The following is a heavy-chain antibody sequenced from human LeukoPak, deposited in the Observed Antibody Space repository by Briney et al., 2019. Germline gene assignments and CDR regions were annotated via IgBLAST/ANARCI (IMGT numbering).Heavy chain of an antibody. V-gene: IGHV3-23*01. J-gene: IGHJ4*02. Sequence: GGSLRLSCAASGFTFRTYAMNWVRQAPGKGLEWVSTISYDHGTAYYTCSVKGRFTISRDNSKNILYLQMSSLRAEDTAVYYCAKYRGSASRDFDYWGQGTLVTVSS. CDR2: ISYDHGTA. CDR1: GFTFRTYA. D-gene: IGHD6-6*01. CDR3: AKYRGSASRDFDY.